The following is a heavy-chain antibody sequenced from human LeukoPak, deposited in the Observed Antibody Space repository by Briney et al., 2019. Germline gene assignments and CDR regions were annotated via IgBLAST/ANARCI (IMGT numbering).Heavy chain of an antibody. CDR2: ISGSGGTT. CDR1: GFTFKRKA. Sequence: GGSLRLSCAASGFTFKRKAMSWVCQAPGKGLEWVSGISGSGGTTNYADSVKGRFTISRDNSKNTLYLQMNSLRADDTAVYYCAKERDGYNPFDDWGQGTLVTVSS. V-gene: IGHV3-23*01. CDR3: AKERDGYNPFDD. D-gene: IGHD5-24*01. J-gene: IGHJ4*02.